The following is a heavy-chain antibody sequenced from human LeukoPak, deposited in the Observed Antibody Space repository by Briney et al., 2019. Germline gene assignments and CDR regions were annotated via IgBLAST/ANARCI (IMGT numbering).Heavy chain of an antibody. CDR2: INPNSGGT. D-gene: IGHD3-3*01. CDR3: ARDPYDFWSGYPHNWFDP. V-gene: IGHV1-2*02. Sequence: ASVNVSCKASGYTFTGYYMHWVRQAPGQGLEWMGWINPNSGGTNYAQKFQGRVTMTRDTSISTAYMELSRLRSDDTAVYYCARDPYDFWSGYPHNWFDPWGQGTLVTVSS. CDR1: GYTFTGYY. J-gene: IGHJ5*02.